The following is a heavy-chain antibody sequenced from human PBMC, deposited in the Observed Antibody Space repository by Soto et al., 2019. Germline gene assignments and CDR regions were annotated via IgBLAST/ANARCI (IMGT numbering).Heavy chain of an antibody. CDR3: ARNWRGAGGGPRSFDY. V-gene: IGHV1-46*01. J-gene: IGHJ4*02. CDR1: GYIFTTYH. CDR2: IDPTGGNT. D-gene: IGHD1-1*01. Sequence: QVQLVQSGAEVKKPGASVKVSCKASGYIFTTYHIHWVRQAPGQGPEWMGIIDPTGGNTNYAQSFQGRVTMTRDTSPTTVYMELSSLRSDDTAVYYCARNWRGAGGGPRSFDYWGQGTLVTVSS.